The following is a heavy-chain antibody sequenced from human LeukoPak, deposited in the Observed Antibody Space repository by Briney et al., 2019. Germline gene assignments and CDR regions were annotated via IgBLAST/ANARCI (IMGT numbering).Heavy chain of an antibody. CDR1: GGSFSGYD. D-gene: IGHD6-19*01. CDR3: ARDGIAVGMDV. CDR2: INESGST. V-gene: IGHV4-34*01. J-gene: IGHJ6*04. Sequence: SETLSLTCAVYGGSFSGYDWSWIRQPPGKGLEWIGKINESGSTNYNPSLKGRVTMSVDTSKNQFSLKLSSVTAADTAVYYCARDGIAVGMDVWGKGTTVTISS.